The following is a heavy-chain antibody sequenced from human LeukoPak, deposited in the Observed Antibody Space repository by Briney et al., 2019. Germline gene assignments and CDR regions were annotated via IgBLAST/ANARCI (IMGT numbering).Heavy chain of an antibody. CDR1: GFTVSSNY. Sequence: PGGSLRLSCAASGFTVSSNYMSWVRQAPGKGLEWVSVIYSGGSTYYADSVKGRFTISRDNSKNTLYLQMNSLRAEDTAVYYCAKGPRRGYSGYDSDTTFDYWGQGTLVTVSS. D-gene: IGHD5-12*01. V-gene: IGHV3-53*01. CDR3: AKGPRRGYSGYDSDTTFDY. J-gene: IGHJ4*02. CDR2: IYSGGST.